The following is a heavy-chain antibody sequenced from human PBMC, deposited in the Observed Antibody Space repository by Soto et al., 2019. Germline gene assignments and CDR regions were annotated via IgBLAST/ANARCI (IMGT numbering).Heavy chain of an antibody. Sequence: PGGSLRLSCAASGFTFTAYYMTWVRQVPGKGLEWVASINKDGSKQYYVDALRGRFTISRDNAKNSLHLQMNSLRAEDTAVYYCTRDASRDSSARGWFDPWGPGTLVTVSS. CDR3: TRDASRDSSARGWFDP. CDR2: INKDGSKQ. V-gene: IGHV3-7*01. J-gene: IGHJ5*02. D-gene: IGHD6-13*01. CDR1: GFTFTAYY.